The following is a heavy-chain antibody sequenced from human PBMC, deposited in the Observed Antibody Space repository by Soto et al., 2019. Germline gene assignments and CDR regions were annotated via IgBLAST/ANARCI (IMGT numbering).Heavy chain of an antibody. CDR1: GYIFTSYG. D-gene: IGHD1-26*01. CDR2: ITPYNKNT. Sequence: QVQLVQSGAEVKKPGASVKVSCKASGYIFTSYGISWVRQAPGQGLEWMGWITPYNKNTNYAQKLQGRVTMTTDTSTTPAYMELRSLRSDDTAIYYCARGGVGSTSGWFDPWGQGTLVTVSS. V-gene: IGHV1-18*01. CDR3: ARGGVGSTSGWFDP. J-gene: IGHJ5*02.